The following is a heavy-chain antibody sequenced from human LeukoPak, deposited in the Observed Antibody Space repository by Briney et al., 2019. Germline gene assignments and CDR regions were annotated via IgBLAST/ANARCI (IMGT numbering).Heavy chain of an antibody. D-gene: IGHD4-17*01. CDR1: GYIFTSYW. V-gene: IGHV5-51*01. CDR3: ARRGVTTADY. Sequence: TGESLKISCKGSGYIFTSYWIGWVRQLPGKGLEWMGTIYPGDSDTRYSPSFQGQVTISADKSISTAYLQWSSLKASDTAMYYCARRGVTTADYWGQGTLVTVSS. J-gene: IGHJ4*02. CDR2: IYPGDSDT.